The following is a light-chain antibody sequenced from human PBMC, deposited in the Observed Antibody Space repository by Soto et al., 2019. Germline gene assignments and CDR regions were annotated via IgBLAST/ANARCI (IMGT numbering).Light chain of an antibody. Sequence: DIQMTQSPSTLSASVGDRVSITCRASQTINNLMAWYQQKPGQAPKLLIYKASNLETGVPSRFSGSGSGTEFTLTISSLQPDDFATYYCQQYSSYPSLPFGGGTKVDSK. CDR1: QTINNL. V-gene: IGKV1-5*03. CDR3: QQYSSYPSLP. J-gene: IGKJ4*01. CDR2: KAS.